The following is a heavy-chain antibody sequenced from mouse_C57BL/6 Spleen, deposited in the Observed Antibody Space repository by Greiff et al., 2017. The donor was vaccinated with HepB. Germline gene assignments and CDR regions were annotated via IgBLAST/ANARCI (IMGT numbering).Heavy chain of an antibody. D-gene: IGHD3-2*02. V-gene: IGHV1-7*01. CDR3: AREGPAQATYAMDY. CDR2: INPSSGYT. Sequence: VQLQQSGAELAKPGASVKLSCKASGYTFTSYWMHWVKQRPGQGLEWIGYINPSSGYTKYNQKFKDKATMTADKSYSTAYMQLSSLTYEDSAVYYCAREGPAQATYAMDYWGQGTSVTVSS. CDR1: GYTFTSYW. J-gene: IGHJ4*01.